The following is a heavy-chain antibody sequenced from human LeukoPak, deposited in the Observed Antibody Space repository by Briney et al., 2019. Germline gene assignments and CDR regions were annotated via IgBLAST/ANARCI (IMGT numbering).Heavy chain of an antibody. CDR3: AKSRLAAAGAASDY. J-gene: IGHJ4*02. CDR1: GVTFANYA. Sequence: GGSLRLSCAASGVTFANYAMSWVRQAPGKGLEFVSSISRSGDTTFYADSVKGRFTISRDNSKDTLYLQMDRLRVDDAAVYYCAKSRLAAAGAASDYWGQGTLVTVSS. D-gene: IGHD6-13*01. CDR2: ISRSGDTT. V-gene: IGHV3-23*01.